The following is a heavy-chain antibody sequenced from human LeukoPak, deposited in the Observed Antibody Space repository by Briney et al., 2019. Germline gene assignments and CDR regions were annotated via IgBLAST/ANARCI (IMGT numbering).Heavy chain of an antibody. CDR3: AKEGMYYDILTGYYEGYFDY. V-gene: IGHV3-23*01. J-gene: IGHJ4*02. D-gene: IGHD3-9*01. CDR1: GFTFSTYA. CDR2: ITGSGGST. Sequence: GGSLRLSCAASGFTFSTYAMSWVRQAPGKGLEWVSGITGSGGSTHYADSVKGRFTISRDNSKNTLYLQMNSLRAEDTGVYYCAKEGMYYDILTGYYEGYFDYWGQGTLVTVSS.